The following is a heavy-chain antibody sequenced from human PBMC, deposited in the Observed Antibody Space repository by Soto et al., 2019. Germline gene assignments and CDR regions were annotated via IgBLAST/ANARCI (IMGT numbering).Heavy chain of an antibody. D-gene: IGHD2-15*01. J-gene: IGHJ6*02. V-gene: IGHV1-69*01. CDR1: GGTFSSYA. CDR3: ARVSTGYCSGGSCYSRYYYYYGMDV. CDR2: IIPIFGTA. Sequence: SVKVSCKASGGTFSSYAISWVRQAPGQGLEWMGGIIPIFGTANYAQKFQGRVTITADESTSTAYMELSSLRSEDTAVYYCARVSTGYCSGGSCYSRYYYYYGMDVWGQGTTVTVSS.